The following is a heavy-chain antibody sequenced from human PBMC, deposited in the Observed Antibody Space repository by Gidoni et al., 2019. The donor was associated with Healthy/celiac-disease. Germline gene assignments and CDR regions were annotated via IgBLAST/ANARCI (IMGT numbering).Heavy chain of an antibody. Sequence: EAQLVESGGGLVQPGRSLRLSCAASGFTFDDYAMHWVRQAPGKGLEWVSGISWSSGGIAYADSVKGRFTISRDNTKNSLYLQMNSLRAEDTAFYYCAKDGGLGTNHYYYYMDVWGKGTTVTVSS. CDR2: ISWSSGGI. J-gene: IGHJ6*03. CDR1: GFTFDDYA. V-gene: IGHV3-9*01. CDR3: AKDGGLGTNHYYYYMDV. D-gene: IGHD1-7*01.